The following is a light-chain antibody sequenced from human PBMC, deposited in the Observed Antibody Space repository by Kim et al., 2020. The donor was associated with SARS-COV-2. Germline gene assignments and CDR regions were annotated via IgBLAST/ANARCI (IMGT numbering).Light chain of an antibody. Sequence: SSELTRDPAVSVALGQTVRITCQGDSLRSYYASWYQQKPGQAPVLVIYGKNNRPSGIPDRFSGSSSGNTASLTITGAQAEDEADYYCNFRDSSGNHVVFG. CDR2: GKN. CDR1: SLRSYY. CDR3: NFRDSSGNHVV. V-gene: IGLV3-19*01. J-gene: IGLJ2*01.